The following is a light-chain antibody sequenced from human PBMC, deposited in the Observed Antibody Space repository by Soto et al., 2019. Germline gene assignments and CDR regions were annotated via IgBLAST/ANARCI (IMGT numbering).Light chain of an antibody. Sequence: EIVLTQSPDTLSLSPGGRATLSCRASQRVTTRLAWYQQKPGQPPRLLISGASVRASGVPVRISGSGSGTDFTLTISRLEPEDFALYYCQQYGGSPITFGLGTRLEVK. J-gene: IGKJ5*01. CDR2: GAS. V-gene: IGKV3-20*01. CDR3: QQYGGSPIT. CDR1: QRVTTR.